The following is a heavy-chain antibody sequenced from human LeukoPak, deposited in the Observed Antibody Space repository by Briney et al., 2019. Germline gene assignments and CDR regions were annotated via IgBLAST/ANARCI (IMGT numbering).Heavy chain of an antibody. V-gene: IGHV4-34*01. J-gene: IGHJ5*02. CDR3: ARGVGALKYNRFDP. CDR1: GGSFSGYY. Sequence: SETPSLTCAVYGGSFSGYYWSWIRQPPGKGLEWIGEINHSGSTNYNPSLKSRVTISVDTSKNQFSLKLSSVTAADTAVYYCARGVGALKYNRFDPWGQGTQVTVSS. D-gene: IGHD3-16*01. CDR2: INHSGST.